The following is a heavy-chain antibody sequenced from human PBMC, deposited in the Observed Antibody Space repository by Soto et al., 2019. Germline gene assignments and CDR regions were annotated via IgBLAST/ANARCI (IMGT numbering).Heavy chain of an antibody. D-gene: IGHD3-16*01. CDR3: ARMATFGSLNWFDP. V-gene: IGHV1-8*01. J-gene: IGHJ5*02. Sequence: GASVKVSCKASGYSFTNNDVSWVRQATGQGLEWMGWMNPGSGDTGYAQKFQGRVTMTRDISTATAYMELSSLRSDDTAIYYCARMATFGSLNWFDPWGQGTLVTVS. CDR1: GYSFTNND. CDR2: MNPGSGDT.